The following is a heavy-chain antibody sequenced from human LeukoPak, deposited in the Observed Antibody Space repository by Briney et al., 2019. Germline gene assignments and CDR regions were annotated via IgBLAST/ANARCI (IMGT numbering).Heavy chain of an antibody. Sequence: ASVKVSCKASGYTFTGYYMHWVRQAPGQGLEWMGWINPNSGGTNYAQKFQGRVTMTRDTSISTAYMELSMLRSDDTAVYYCARDLVSGCGGDCYYNRFDPWGQGTLVTVSS. CDR2: INPNSGGT. J-gene: IGHJ5*02. CDR3: ARDLVSGCGGDCYYNRFDP. V-gene: IGHV1-2*02. CDR1: GYTFTGYY. D-gene: IGHD2-21*02.